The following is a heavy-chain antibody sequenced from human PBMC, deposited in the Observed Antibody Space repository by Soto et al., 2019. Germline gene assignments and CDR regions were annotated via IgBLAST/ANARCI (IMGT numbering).Heavy chain of an antibody. D-gene: IGHD2-21*01. J-gene: IGHJ4*02. V-gene: IGHV1-69*01. CDR3: ARVVVGSRLSLDY. CDR1: GGTFSSYT. Sequence: QVQLVQSGAEVKKPGSSVTVSCKASGGTFSSYTISWVRQAPGQGLEWMAGISPIFGTPIYAQKFQDRVTITADASTMTAYMEMKRLTSEDTAVYYCARVVVGSRLSLDYWGQGTLVTISS. CDR2: ISPIFGTP.